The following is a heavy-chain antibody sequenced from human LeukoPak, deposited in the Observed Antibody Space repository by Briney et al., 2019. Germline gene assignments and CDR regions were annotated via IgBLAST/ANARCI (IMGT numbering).Heavy chain of an antibody. CDR1: GFTFSRYW. D-gene: IGHD2/OR15-2a*01. CDR2: ISTDGSST. V-gene: IGHV3-74*01. J-gene: IGHJ6*02. CDR3: ASYLTSIPSGMDV. Sequence: GGSPRLSCAASGFTFSRYWMHWLRQAPGKGLVWVSRISTDGSSTSYADSVKGRFTISRDNGKNTLYLQMNSLRAEDTAVYYCASYLTSIPSGMDVWGQGTTVTVSS.